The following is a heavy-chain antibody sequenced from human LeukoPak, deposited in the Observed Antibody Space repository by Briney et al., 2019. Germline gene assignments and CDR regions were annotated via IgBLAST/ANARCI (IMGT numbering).Heavy chain of an antibody. Sequence: SETLSLTCAVYGGSFSGYYWSWIRQPPGKGLEWIGEINHSGSTNYNPSLKSRVTISVDTSKNQFSLKLSSVTAADTAVYYCASWTAMVNYWGQGTLVTVSS. D-gene: IGHD5-18*01. J-gene: IGHJ4*02. V-gene: IGHV4-34*01. CDR3: ASWTAMVNY. CDR2: INHSGST. CDR1: GGSFSGYY.